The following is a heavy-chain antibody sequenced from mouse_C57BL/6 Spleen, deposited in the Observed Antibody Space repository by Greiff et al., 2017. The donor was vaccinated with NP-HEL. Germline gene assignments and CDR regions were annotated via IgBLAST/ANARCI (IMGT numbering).Heavy chain of an antibody. J-gene: IGHJ1*03. CDR3: ARETTVVVNWYFDV. D-gene: IGHD1-1*01. CDR2: ISDGGSYT. Sequence: DVKLVESGGGLVKPGGSLKLSCAASGFTFSSYAMSWVRQTPEKRLEWVATISDGGSYTYYPDNVKGRFTISRDNAKNNLYLQMSHLKSEDTAMYYCARETTVVVNWYFDVWGTGTTVTVSS. V-gene: IGHV5-4*01. CDR1: GFTFSSYA.